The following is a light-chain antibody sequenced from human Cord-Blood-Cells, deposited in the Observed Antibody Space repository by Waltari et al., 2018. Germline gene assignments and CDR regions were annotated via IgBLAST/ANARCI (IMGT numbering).Light chain of an antibody. J-gene: IGKJ1*01. CDR1: QSISSY. Sequence: DIKMTQSPSSLSASVGDRVTITCRASQSISSYLNWYQQKPGKAPKRLIYAASILQSGVPSRFSGSGSGTDFTRTISSLQPEDFATYYCQQSYSTPRTFGQGTKVEIK. CDR2: AAS. CDR3: QQSYSTPRT. V-gene: IGKV1-39*01.